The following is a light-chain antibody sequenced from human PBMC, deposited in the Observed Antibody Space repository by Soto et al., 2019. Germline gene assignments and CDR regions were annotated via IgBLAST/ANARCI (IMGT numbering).Light chain of an antibody. CDR2: GAS. V-gene: IGKV3-20*01. Sequence: EILLTQSPGTLSLSPGERATLSCRASHGLSINYLAWYQQKPGQAARLLIYGASSRATGIPDRFSGSGSGTDFTLTISRLEPEDFAVYFCQQYCSSPVTFGQGTKLEIK. J-gene: IGKJ2*01. CDR1: HGLSINY. CDR3: QQYCSSPVT.